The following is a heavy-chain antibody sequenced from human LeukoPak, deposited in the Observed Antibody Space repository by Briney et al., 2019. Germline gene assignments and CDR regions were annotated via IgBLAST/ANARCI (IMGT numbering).Heavy chain of an antibody. CDR2: IYYSGRT. D-gene: IGHD5-18*01. V-gene: IGHV4-59*01. CDR1: GGSISSYY. J-gene: IGHJ4*02. CDR3: ARGQKYRNGYTVTELGSGYFAY. Sequence: PSETLSLTCSVSGGSISSYYWNWIRQTPGKGLEWIGYIYYSGRTNYNPSLKSRVTISVDTSKNQFSLTLSSVTTADTAVYYCARGQKYRNGYTVTELGSGYFAYWGQGTLVTVPS.